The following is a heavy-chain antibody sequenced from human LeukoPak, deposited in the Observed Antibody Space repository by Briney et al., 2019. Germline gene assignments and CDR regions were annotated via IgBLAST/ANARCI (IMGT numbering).Heavy chain of an antibody. CDR2: INPNSGGT. CDR1: GYTFTGYY. Sequence: ASVKVSCKASGYTFTGYYMHWVRQAPGQGLEWMGWINPNSGGTNYAQKFQGRVTMTRDTSISTAYMELSRLRSDDTAVYYCARAPNPNDRFDPWGQGTPVTVSS. CDR3: ARAPNPNDRFDP. D-gene: IGHD1-1*01. J-gene: IGHJ5*02. V-gene: IGHV1-2*02.